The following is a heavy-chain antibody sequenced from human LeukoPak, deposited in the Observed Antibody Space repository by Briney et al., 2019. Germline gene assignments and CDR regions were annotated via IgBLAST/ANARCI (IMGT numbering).Heavy chain of an antibody. CDR1: GYTLTELS. J-gene: IGHJ4*02. D-gene: IGHD6-19*01. Sequence: GASVKVSCKVSGYTLTELSMHWVRQAPGKGLEWMGGFDPEDRETIYAQKFQGRVTMTEDTSTDTAYMELSSLRSEDTAVYYCATPFYGYSSGWYGVYFDYWGQGTLVTVSS. V-gene: IGHV1-24*01. CDR3: ATPFYGYSSGWYGVYFDY. CDR2: FDPEDRET.